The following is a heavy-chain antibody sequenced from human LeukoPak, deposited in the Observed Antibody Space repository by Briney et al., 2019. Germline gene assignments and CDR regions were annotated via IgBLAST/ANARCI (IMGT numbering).Heavy chain of an antibody. Sequence: PGGSLRLSCVTSGFDFNRYVMGWVRQAPGKGLEWVSSLSSTGTYIYYADSVKGRFTISRDNAWNSVHLQMRSLRAEDTAHYFCTRADCSGGSCRFDFWGQGTPVSVS. V-gene: IGHV3-21*06. CDR3: TRADCSGGSCRFDF. CDR1: GFDFNRYV. D-gene: IGHD2-15*01. CDR2: LSSTGTYI. J-gene: IGHJ4*02.